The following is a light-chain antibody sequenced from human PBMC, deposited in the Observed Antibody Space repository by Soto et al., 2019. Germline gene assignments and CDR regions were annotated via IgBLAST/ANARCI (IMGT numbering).Light chain of an antibody. CDR3: CSYTSSSPLV. CDR2: EVS. V-gene: IGLV2-14*01. J-gene: IGLJ1*01. Sequence: QSALTQPASVSGSPGQSITISCTGTSSDVGGYNYVSWYQQHPGKAPKLMIYEVSNRPSGVSNRFSGSKSGNTASLTISGLPDEDEADYYCCSYTSSSPLVFGTGTKVTVL. CDR1: SSDVGGYNY.